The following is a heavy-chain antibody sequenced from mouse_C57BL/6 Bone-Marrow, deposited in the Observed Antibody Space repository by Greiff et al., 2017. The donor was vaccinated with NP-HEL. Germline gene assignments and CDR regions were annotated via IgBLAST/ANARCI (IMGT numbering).Heavy chain of an antibody. D-gene: IGHD3-2*02. CDR1: GFTFSSYG. V-gene: IGHV5-6*01. J-gene: IGHJ2*01. Sequence: EVNLVESGGDLVKPGGSLKLSCAASGFTFSSYGMSWVRQTPDKRLEWVATIRSGGSYTYYPDSVKGRFTISRDNAKNTLYLQRSRLKSEDTAMYYCARGSSTAQATLFDYWGQGTTLTVSS. CDR3: ARGSSTAQATLFDY. CDR2: IRSGGSYT.